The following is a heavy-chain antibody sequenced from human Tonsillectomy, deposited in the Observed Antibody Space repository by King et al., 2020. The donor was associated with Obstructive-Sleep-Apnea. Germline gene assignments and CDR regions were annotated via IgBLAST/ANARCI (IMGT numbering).Heavy chain of an antibody. D-gene: IGHD3-10*01. CDR1: GFTFSSYG. Sequence: QLVQSGGGVVQPGRSLRLSCAASGFTFSSYGMHWVRQAPGKGLGWVAVISYDGCSKYYADSLKSRVTISRDTSKNTLYLQMNSLRSEDTAVFYCAKDGSCTPGGFDYWGQGTLVTVSS. CDR3: AKDGSCTPGGFDY. CDR2: ISYDGCSK. V-gene: IGHV3-30*18. J-gene: IGHJ4*02.